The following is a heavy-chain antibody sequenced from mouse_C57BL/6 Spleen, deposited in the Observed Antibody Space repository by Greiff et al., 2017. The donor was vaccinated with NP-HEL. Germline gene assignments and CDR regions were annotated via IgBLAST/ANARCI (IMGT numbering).Heavy chain of an antibody. J-gene: IGHJ4*01. D-gene: IGHD2-4*01. CDR2: INPNNGGT. CDR3: ARPYYDYDGYAMDY. V-gene: IGHV1-26*01. Sequence: EVQLQQSGPELVKPGASVKISCKASGYTFTDYYMNWVKQSHGKSLEWIGDINPNNGGTSYNQKFKGKATLTVDKSSSTAYMELRSLTSEDSAVDYCARPYYDYDGYAMDYWGQGTSVTVSS. CDR1: GYTFTDYY.